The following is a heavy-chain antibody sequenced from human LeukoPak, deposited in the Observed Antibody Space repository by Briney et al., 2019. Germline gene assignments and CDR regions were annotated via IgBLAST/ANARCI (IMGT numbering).Heavy chain of an antibody. V-gene: IGHV3-9*03. CDR1: GFTFDDYA. CDR3: AKGSASRGYYHDLDD. D-gene: IGHD3-22*01. CDR2: ICWNSGSI. Sequence: GRSLRLSCAASGFTFDDYAMHLVRQAPGKGLEWVSGICWNSGSIGYADSVKGQLTISRDNAKTSLYLQMNSLRAEDMALYYCAKGSASRGYYHDLDDWGKGTLVTVSS. J-gene: IGHJ4*02.